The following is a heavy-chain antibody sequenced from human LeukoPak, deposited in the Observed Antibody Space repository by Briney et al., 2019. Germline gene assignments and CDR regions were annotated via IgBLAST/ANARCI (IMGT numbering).Heavy chain of an antibody. CDR2: IYYSGST. J-gene: IGHJ5*02. CDR1: GGSINSYY. D-gene: IGHD3-22*01. Sequence: PSETLSLTCTVAGGSINSYYWSWIRQPPGKGLEWIGYIYYSGSTNYNPSLKCRVTISVDTSKNHFSLKLNSVTAADTAVYYCARHRYYEPFDPWGQGTLVTVSS. V-gene: IGHV4-59*01. CDR3: ARHRYYEPFDP.